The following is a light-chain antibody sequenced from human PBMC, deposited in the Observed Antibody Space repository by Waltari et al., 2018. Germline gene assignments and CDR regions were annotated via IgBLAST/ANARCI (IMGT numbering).Light chain of an antibody. V-gene: IGKV3-11*01. CDR2: DAS. Sequence: ETVLTQSQATLSLSPGERATLSCRASQTVDISSAWYQQTPGQAPRLLSYDASNRATGIPARVSGRGSWTDFTLTISSLEPEDFAVYYCQQRKNWPPLTFGQGTRLDIK. CDR1: QTVDIS. J-gene: IGKJ5*01. CDR3: QQRKNWPPLT.